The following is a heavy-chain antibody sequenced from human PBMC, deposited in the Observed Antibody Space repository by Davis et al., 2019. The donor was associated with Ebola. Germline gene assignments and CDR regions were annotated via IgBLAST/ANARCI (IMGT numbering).Heavy chain of an antibody. CDR3: ARKPARWENWFDP. J-gene: IGHJ5*02. V-gene: IGHV4-34*01. D-gene: IGHD1-26*01. CDR2: INHLGST. CDR1: GFTFSSYA. Sequence: GSLRLSCAASGFTFSSYAMSWVRQAPGKGLEWIGEINHLGSTNYNPSLKSRVTISVDTSKKQFSLMLSSVTAADTAVYFCARKPARWENWFDPWGQGTLVTVSS.